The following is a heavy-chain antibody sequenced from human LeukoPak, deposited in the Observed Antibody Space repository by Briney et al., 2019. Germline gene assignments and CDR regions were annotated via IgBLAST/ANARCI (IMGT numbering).Heavy chain of an antibody. Sequence: GGSLRLSCAASGFTFSSYEMNWVRQAPGKGLEWVSAISGSGGSTYYADSVKGRFTISRDNSKNTLYLQMNGLRAEDTAVYYCAKGAKVGANGRVDYWGQGTLVTVSS. V-gene: IGHV3-23*01. CDR3: AKGAKVGANGRVDY. D-gene: IGHD1-26*01. CDR2: ISGSGGST. J-gene: IGHJ4*02. CDR1: GFTFSSYE.